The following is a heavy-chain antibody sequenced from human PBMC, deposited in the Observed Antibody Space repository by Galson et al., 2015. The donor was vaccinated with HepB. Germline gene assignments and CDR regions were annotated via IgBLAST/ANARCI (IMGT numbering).Heavy chain of an antibody. Sequence: SVKVSCKASGYTFTGYYMRWVRQAPGQGLEWMGWINPNSGGTNYAQKFQGRVTMTRDTSISTAYMELSRLRSDDTAVYYCAREPQLWLRGSYYYYGMDVWGQGTTVTVSS. CDR1: GYTFTGYY. D-gene: IGHD5-18*01. V-gene: IGHV1-2*02. CDR2: INPNSGGT. CDR3: AREPQLWLRGSYYYYGMDV. J-gene: IGHJ6*02.